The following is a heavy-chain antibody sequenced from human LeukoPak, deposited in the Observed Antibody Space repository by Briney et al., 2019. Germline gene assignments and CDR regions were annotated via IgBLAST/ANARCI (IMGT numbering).Heavy chain of an antibody. CDR2: ISAYNGYT. CDR1: GYTVTSYG. V-gene: IGHV1-18*01. CDR3: ARSGSGWYFLDY. Sequence: ASVKVSCKATGYTVTSYGISWVRQAPGQGPEWMGWISAYNGYTNYAQKFQGRVTMTTDTSTNTAYMELRSLRSDDTAVYYCARSGSGWYFLDYWGQGTLVTVSS. D-gene: IGHD6-19*01. J-gene: IGHJ4*02.